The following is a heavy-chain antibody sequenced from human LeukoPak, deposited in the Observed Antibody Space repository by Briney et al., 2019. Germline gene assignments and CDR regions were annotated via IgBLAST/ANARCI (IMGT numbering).Heavy chain of an antibody. CDR1: GFTFSDHY. J-gene: IGHJ4*02. CDR2: SRNKADSYTT. Sequence: GGSLRLSCAASGFTFSDHYMDWVRQAPGKGLEWVGRSRNKADSYTTEYAASVKGRFTISRDDSQNSLYLQMNSLKSEDTAVYYCVAMLWGVDYWGQGTLVTVSS. D-gene: IGHD3-10*01. V-gene: IGHV3-72*01. CDR3: VAMLWGVDY.